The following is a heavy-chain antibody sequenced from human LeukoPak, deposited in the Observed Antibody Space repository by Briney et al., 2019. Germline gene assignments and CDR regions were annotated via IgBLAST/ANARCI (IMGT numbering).Heavy chain of an antibody. CDR2: IHPGDPDT. J-gene: IGHJ3*02. CDR3: GRHQHSGSYGAFDI. CDR1: GYTFTAYW. D-gene: IGHD1-26*01. V-gene: IGHV5-51*01. Sequence: GESLKISCQGSGYTFTAYWIGWVRQMPGKALEWVGIIHPGDPDTRYSPSFQGQVTISADKSITTAYLQWSSLKASDTAMYYCGRHQHSGSYGAFDIWGQGTMVTVSS.